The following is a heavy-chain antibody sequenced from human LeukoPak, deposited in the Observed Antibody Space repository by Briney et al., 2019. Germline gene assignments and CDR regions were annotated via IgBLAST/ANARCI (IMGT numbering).Heavy chain of an antibody. CDR3: SREFHY. CDR1: GGSISRGVLN. J-gene: IGHJ4*02. CDR2: IYTSGTT. V-gene: IGHV4-61*09. Sequence: SETLSLTCTVSGGSISRGVLNWTWIRQPAGKGLEWIGQIYTSGTTNYNPSLKSRVTMSLDTSKNLFSLKLTSVTAADTAVYYCSREFHYWGQGTLVTVSS.